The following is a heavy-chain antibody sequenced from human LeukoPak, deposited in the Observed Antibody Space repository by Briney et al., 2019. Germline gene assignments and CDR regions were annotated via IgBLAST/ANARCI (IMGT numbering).Heavy chain of an antibody. CDR3: AKDLRSSSWYPAPTFDY. Sequence: GGSLRLSCAASGFTFSSYAMSWVRQAPGKGLEWVSAISGSGGSTYYADSVKGRFTISRDTSKNTLYLQMNSLRAEDTAVYYCAKDLRSSSWYPAPTFDYWGQGTLVTVSS. V-gene: IGHV3-23*01. D-gene: IGHD6-13*01. CDR2: ISGSGGST. J-gene: IGHJ4*02. CDR1: GFTFSSYA.